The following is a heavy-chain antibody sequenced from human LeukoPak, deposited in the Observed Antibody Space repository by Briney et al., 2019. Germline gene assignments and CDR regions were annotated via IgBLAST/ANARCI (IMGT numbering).Heavy chain of an antibody. CDR3: ARHVAIGIRAFDF. CDR2: ITTDSSYI. D-gene: IGHD1-14*01. J-gene: IGHJ3*01. CDR1: GFTFSIYD. V-gene: IGHV3-21*04. Sequence: GESLRLSCAASGFTFSIYDLTWVRQAPGKGLEWVSSITTDSSYIYYADSVRGRFTISRDNSMNMLYLQMNSLRAEDTALYYCARHVAIGIRAFDFWGQGTLVTVSS.